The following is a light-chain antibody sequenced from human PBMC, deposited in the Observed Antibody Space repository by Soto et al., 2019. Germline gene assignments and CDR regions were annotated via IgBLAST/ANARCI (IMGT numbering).Light chain of an antibody. CDR2: SVS. V-gene: IGKV1-12*01. J-gene: IGKJ1*01. CDR1: QGIGSW. Sequence: DIQMTQSPSFVSASVGDRVSITCRASQGIGSWLAWYQQKPGTAPKLLIYSVSSLQTGVPSRFSGSGSGTDFTLTISILQPEDFATYYCQQGSTFPTFGQGTKVEVK. CDR3: QQGSTFPT.